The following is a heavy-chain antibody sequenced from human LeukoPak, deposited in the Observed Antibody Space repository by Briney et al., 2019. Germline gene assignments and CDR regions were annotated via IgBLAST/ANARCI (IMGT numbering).Heavy chain of an antibody. J-gene: IGHJ6*03. V-gene: IGHV1-69*01. D-gene: IGHD6-19*01. CDR2: FIRSFGTA. Sequence: SVKVFCRACGHTFSSYPVSWVREDSGQGLVCVGGFIRSFGTANYAQKSQGRVTITADESTSTAYMELSSLRSEDTAVYYCARVSVGLQWLAPLYYYMDVWGKGTTVTVSS. CDR1: GHTFSSYP. CDR3: ARVSVGLQWLAPLYYYMDV.